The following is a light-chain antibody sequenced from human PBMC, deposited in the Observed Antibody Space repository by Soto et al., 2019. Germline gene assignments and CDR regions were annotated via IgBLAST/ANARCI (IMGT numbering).Light chain of an antibody. J-gene: IGLJ1*01. CDR3: AAWDDSLSGPV. CDR2: SNN. V-gene: IGLV1-44*01. CDR1: SSNIGSKT. Sequence: QSVLTQPPSASGTPGQRVTISCSGSSSNIGSKTVSWYQQFPETAPKLLIYSNNQRPSGVPDRFSGSKSGTSASLAISGLQSEDEADYHCAAWDDSLSGPVFGTGTKLTVL.